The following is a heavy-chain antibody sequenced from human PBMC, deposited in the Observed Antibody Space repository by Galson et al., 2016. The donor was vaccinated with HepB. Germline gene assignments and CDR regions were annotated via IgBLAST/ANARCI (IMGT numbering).Heavy chain of an antibody. J-gene: IGHJ6*02. Sequence: SLRLSCAASGFIFRRNAMSWVRQAPGKGLEWVSTMSASGGSIYYADSVKGRVTISRDTSQNMAYLQLNSLRAEDTAVFFCAKEFLDTDMADNHYCGMDVWGQGTTVTVSS. CDR1: GFIFRRNA. D-gene: IGHD5-18*01. CDR2: MSASGGSI. V-gene: IGHV3-23*01. CDR3: AKEFLDTDMADNHYCGMDV.